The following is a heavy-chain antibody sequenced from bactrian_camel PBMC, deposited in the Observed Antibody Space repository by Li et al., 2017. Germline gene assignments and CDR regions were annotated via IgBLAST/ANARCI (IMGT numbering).Heavy chain of an antibody. CDR3: AASGDFACGSSWRFITPGGFAG. D-gene: IGHD6*01. Sequence: DVQLVESGGGSVQTGQSLRLSCAVSGYTSSSRCMGWFRQVPGKEREGVAAISASGRSTYYADFVKDRFTISQDNPPNTVYLQMNSLKPEDTAMYYCAASGDFACGSSWRFITPGGFAGWGQGTQVTVS. J-gene: IGHJ4*01. CDR2: ISASGRST. CDR1: GYTSSSRC. V-gene: IGHV3S40*01.